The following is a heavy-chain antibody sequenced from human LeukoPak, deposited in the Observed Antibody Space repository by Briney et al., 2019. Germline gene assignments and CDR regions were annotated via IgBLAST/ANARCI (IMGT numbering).Heavy chain of an antibody. CDR1: GGSISSYY. CDR3: ARGREYSSGWGDYFDY. V-gene: IGHV4-59*12. J-gene: IGHJ4*02. CDR2: IYYSGST. D-gene: IGHD6-19*01. Sequence: SETLSLTCTVSGGSISSYYWSWIRQPPGKGLEWIGYIYYSGSTNYNPSLKSRVTISVDTSKNQFSLKLSSVTAADTAVYYCARGREYSSGWGDYFDYWSQGTLVTVSP.